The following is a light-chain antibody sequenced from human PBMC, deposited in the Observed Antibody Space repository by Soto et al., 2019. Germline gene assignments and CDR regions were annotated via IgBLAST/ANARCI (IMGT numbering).Light chain of an antibody. Sequence: EIVMTQSPGTLSVSLGERATLSFSASQSVTINVAWYQQKPGQAPRLLIYGASTRATGVPARFSGSGSGTEFTLSISSLQSEDFGLYFCQQYNNWPLITFGPGTRLEI. J-gene: IGKJ5*01. CDR3: QQYNNWPLIT. CDR1: QSVTIN. V-gene: IGKV3-15*01. CDR2: GAS.